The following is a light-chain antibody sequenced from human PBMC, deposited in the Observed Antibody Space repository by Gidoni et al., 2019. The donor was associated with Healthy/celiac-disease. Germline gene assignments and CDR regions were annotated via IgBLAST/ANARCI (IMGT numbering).Light chain of an antibody. CDR2: KAS. CDR3: QQYNSFPYT. Sequence: DSQMTQSPSTLSASVGDRVTITCRASQSISSWLAWYQQQPGNAPNLLIYKASSLESGVPSKFSGSGSGTEFTLTISSLQPDDFATYYCQQYNSFPYTFXXXTKLEIK. V-gene: IGKV1-5*03. J-gene: IGKJ2*01. CDR1: QSISSW.